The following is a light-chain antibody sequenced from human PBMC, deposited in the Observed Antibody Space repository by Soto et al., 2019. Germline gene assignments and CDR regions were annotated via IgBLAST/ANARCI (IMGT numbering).Light chain of an antibody. CDR2: DAS. CDR3: QQYNKLPPYT. CDR1: QDISNY. J-gene: IGKJ2*01. Sequence: DIQMTQSPSSLSASVGDRVTITCQASQDISNYLNWYQQKPGKAPKRLNYDASNLATGIPSRFSGSGSGTDFTFTISSLQSEDIATYYCQQYNKLPPYTFGQGTKLEIK. V-gene: IGKV1-33*01.